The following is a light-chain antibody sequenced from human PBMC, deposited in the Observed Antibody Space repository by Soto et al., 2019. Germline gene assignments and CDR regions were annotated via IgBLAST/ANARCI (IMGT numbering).Light chain of an antibody. CDR1: SSDIGDSNY. Sequence: SVLTQPASVSGSPGQSITISCTGTSSDIGDSNYVSWYQQHPGKAPKLVIYDVSNRPSGVSTRFSGSKSANTASLTISGLQAEDEADYYCSSFRSSSTSYVFGTGTKVTVL. CDR3: SSFRSSSTSYV. J-gene: IGLJ1*01. V-gene: IGLV2-14*03. CDR2: DVS.